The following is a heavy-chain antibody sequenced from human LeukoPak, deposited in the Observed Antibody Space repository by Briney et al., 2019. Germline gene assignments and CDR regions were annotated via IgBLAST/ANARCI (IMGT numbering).Heavy chain of an antibody. D-gene: IGHD6-19*01. J-gene: IGHJ4*02. V-gene: IGHV4-38-2*02. CDR2: IYTSGST. CDR3: ARDSGWGLDY. Sequence: PSETLSLTCTVSGYSISSGYYWGWIRQPPGKGLEWIGRIYTSGSTNYNPSLKSRVTISVDTSKNQFSLKLSSVTAADTAVYYCARDSGWGLDYWGQGTLVTVSS. CDR1: GYSISSGYY.